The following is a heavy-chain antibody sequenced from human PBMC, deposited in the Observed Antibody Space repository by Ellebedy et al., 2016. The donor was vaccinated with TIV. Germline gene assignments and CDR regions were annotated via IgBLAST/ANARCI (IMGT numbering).Heavy chain of an antibody. V-gene: IGHV3-13*05. CDR1: GFTFSSYD. CDR2: IDIAGAP. CDR3: AREHITTGYWYFEL. D-gene: IGHD1-1*01. J-gene: IGHJ2*01. Sequence: GESLKISXAASGFTFSSYDMHWVRQTTEKGLEWVSAIDIAGAPSYSGSVKGRFTISRENAKNALYLQMDSLRTGDTGVYYCAREHITTGYWYFELWGRGTLVTVSS.